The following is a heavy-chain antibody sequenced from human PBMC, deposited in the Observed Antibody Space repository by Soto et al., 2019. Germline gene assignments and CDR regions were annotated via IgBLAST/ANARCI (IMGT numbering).Heavy chain of an antibody. J-gene: IGHJ6*02. Sequence: QVQLVQSGGEVKKPGASVKVSCKTSGYSFTTYGISWVRQAPGQGLEWMGWISAYNGNTNYAQKLQDRVTMTTDTSTSTASMVLRSLRSADTAVYYCAIEGPPPSYYYGMDVWGQGSTVTVSS. CDR2: ISAYNGNT. CDR3: AIEGPPPSYYYGMDV. V-gene: IGHV1-18*01. CDR1: GYSFTTYG.